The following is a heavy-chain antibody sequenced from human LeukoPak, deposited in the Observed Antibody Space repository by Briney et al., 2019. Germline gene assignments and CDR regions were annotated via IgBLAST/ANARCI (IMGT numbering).Heavy chain of an antibody. CDR3: ARDDYGDYFDY. J-gene: IGHJ4*02. CDR2: ISYSGST. V-gene: IGHV4-59*08. Sequence: PSDTLSLMCTVSGDSISSHYWSWIRQPPGKALEWIGYISYSGSTNYNPPLKSRVNISVDTSKNQFSLKLSSVTAADTAVYYCARDDYGDYFDYWGQGTLVTVSS. CDR1: GDSISSHY. D-gene: IGHD4-17*01.